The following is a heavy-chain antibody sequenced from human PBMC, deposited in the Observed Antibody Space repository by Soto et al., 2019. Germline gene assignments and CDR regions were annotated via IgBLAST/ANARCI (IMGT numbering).Heavy chain of an antibody. V-gene: IGHV3-48*02. J-gene: IGHJ6*02. CDR2: ISSSSSTI. D-gene: IGHD3-22*01. CDR3: ARDSDWLLLYPGYYYYGMDV. CDR1: GFTFSSYS. Sequence: EVQLVESGGGLVQPGGSLRLSCAASGFTFSSYSMNWVRQAPGKGLEWVSYISSSSSTIYYADSVKGRFTISRDNAKNSLYLQMNSLRDEDTAVYYCARDSDWLLLYPGYYYYGMDVWGQGTTVTVSS.